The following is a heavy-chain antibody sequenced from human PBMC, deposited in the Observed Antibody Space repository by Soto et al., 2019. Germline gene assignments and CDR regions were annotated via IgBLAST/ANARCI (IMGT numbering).Heavy chain of an antibody. V-gene: IGHV3-33*01. CDR2: IWYDGSNK. CDR3: ARDLLTTDDNWFDP. Sequence: QVQLVESGGGVVQPGRSLRLSCAASGFTFSSYGMHWVRQAPGKALEWVAVIWYDGSNKYYADSVKGRFTISRDNSKNTLYLQMNSLRAEDTAVYYCARDLLTTDDNWFDPWGQGTLVTVSS. J-gene: IGHJ5*02. CDR1: GFTFSSYG. D-gene: IGHD4-17*01.